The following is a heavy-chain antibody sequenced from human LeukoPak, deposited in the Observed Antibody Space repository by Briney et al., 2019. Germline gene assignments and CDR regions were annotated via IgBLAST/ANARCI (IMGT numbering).Heavy chain of an antibody. CDR2: ITGSGGST. D-gene: IGHD6-25*01. J-gene: IGHJ3*02. V-gene: IGHV3-23*01. CDR3: AKDRGTSLCDAFDI. Sequence: PGGSLRLSCAASGFTFSNYGLSWVRQAPGKGLEWVSGITGSGGSTYYADSVKGRFTISRDNSKNTLYLQMNSLGAEDTAVYYCAKDRGTSLCDAFDIWGQGTMVTVSS. CDR1: GFTFSNYG.